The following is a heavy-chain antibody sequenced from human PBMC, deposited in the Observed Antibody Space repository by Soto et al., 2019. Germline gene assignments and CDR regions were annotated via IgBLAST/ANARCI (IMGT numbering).Heavy chain of an antibody. D-gene: IGHD2-8*01. J-gene: IGHJ1*01. CDR2: ISYDGSNK. CDR3: ATVSEWKKLIWDFQH. CDR1: GFTFSSYV. Sequence: QVQLVESGGGVVQPGRSLRLSCAASGFTFSSYVMHWVRQAPGKGLEWVAVISYDGSNKYYADSVKGRFTISRDNSKNTLYLQMNSLRAEDTALYYCATVSEWKKLIWDFQHWGQGTLVTVSS. V-gene: IGHV3-30-3*01.